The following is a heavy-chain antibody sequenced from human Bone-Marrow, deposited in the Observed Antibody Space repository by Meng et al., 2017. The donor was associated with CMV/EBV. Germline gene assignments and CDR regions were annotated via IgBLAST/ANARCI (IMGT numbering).Heavy chain of an antibody. CDR1: GYTVTDYY. CDR2: INPNDDT. J-gene: IGHJ4*02. Sequence: VQRVPSWAGGKKPGASVQVSCKASGYTVTDYYIPWLRQAHGHWLEWMGWINPNDDTNYAQNFQGRVTMTRDMSINTVYMELSRLTSDDTAVYYCARSSGWSRFDYWGLGTLVTVSS. D-gene: IGHD6-19*01. CDR3: ARSSGWSRFDY. V-gene: IGHV1-2*02.